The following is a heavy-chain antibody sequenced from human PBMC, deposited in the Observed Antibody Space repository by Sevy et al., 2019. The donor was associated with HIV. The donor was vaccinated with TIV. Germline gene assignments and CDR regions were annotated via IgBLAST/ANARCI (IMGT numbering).Heavy chain of an antibody. CDR1: GFTFSSYA. Sequence: CLRLSCAASGFTFSSYAMHWVRQAPGKGLEWVAVISHDGSNKYYADSVKGRFTISRDNSKNTLYLQINSLRAEDTAVYYCARTMYYYDSSGYYNYWGQGTLVTVSS. D-gene: IGHD3-22*01. CDR2: ISHDGSNK. V-gene: IGHV3-30*01. J-gene: IGHJ4*02. CDR3: ARTMYYYDSSGYYNY.